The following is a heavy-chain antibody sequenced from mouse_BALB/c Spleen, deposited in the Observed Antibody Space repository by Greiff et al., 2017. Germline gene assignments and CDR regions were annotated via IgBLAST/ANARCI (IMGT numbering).Heavy chain of an antibody. J-gene: IGHJ3*01. Sequence: TGGGLVQPKGSLKLSCAASGFTFNTNAMNWVRQAPGKGLEWVARIRSKSNNYATYYADSVKDRFTISRDDSQSMLYLQMNNLKTEDTAMYYCVRDAYGNYGGFAYWGQGTLVTVSA. CDR3: VRDAYGNYGGFAY. V-gene: IGHV10S3*01. D-gene: IGHD2-1*01. CDR1: GFTFNTNA. CDR2: IRSKSNNYAT.